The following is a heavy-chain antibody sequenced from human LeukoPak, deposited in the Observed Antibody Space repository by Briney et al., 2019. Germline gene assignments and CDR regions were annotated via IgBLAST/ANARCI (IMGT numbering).Heavy chain of an antibody. V-gene: IGHV3-48*01. CDR3: AKGSGSSNFYYYMDV. Sequence: VGSLRLSCASTGFTFSIYRLNSVREAPGKGLDWVSYITNSSSALKHADSVKGRFTISSVNAKRLLYVQMNNLRAEDTAVYFCAKGSGSSNFYYYMDVWGKGATVTVSS. J-gene: IGHJ6*03. D-gene: IGHD2-15*01. CDR2: ITNSSSAL. CDR1: GFTFSIYR.